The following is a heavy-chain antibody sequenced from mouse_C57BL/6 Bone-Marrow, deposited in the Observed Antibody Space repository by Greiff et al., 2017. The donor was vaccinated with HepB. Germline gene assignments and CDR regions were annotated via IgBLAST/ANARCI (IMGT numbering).Heavy chain of an antibody. CDR1: GYTFTSYW. CDR3: ARDYDGYPYYAMDY. CDR2: IDPSDSYT. J-gene: IGHJ4*01. D-gene: IGHD2-3*01. Sequence: QVQLQQPGAELVKPGASVKLSCKASGYTFTSYWMQWVKQRPGQGLEWIGEIDPSDSYTNYNQKFKGKATLTVDTSSSTAYMQLSSLTSEDSAVYYCARDYDGYPYYAMDYWGQGISVTVSS. V-gene: IGHV1-50*01.